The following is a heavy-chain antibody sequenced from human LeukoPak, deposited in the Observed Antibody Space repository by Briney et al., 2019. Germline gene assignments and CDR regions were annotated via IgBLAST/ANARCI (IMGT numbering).Heavy chain of an antibody. CDR2: IWYDGSNK. D-gene: IGHD1-26*01. Sequence: GGSLRLSCAASGFTFSSYSMHWVRQAPGKGLEWVAVIWYDGSNKYYADSVKGRFTISRDNSKNTLYLQMNSLRAEDTAVYYCARPPGGIVGASLVSYYGMDVWGQGTTVTVSS. CDR3: ARPPGGIVGASLVSYYGMDV. V-gene: IGHV3-33*01. J-gene: IGHJ6*02. CDR1: GFTFSSYS.